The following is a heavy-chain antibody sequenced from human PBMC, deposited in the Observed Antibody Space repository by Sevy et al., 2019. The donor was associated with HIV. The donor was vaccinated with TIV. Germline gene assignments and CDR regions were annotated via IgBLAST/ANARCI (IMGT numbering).Heavy chain of an antibody. V-gene: IGHV3-30*04. CDR2: ISYDGSFT. Sequence: GGSLRLSCAASGFIFSDYTLHWVRQAPGTGLEGVAVISYDGSFTYYADSVEGRFTISSDNSKNTLFLQMNSLRHEDTAVYYCARSQSSSWHYFDYWGQGTLVTVSS. J-gene: IGHJ4*02. CDR1: GFIFSDYT. D-gene: IGHD6-13*01. CDR3: ARSQSSSWHYFDY.